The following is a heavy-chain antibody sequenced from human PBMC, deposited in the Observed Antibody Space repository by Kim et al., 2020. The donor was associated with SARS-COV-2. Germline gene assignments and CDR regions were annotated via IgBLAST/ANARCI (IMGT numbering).Heavy chain of an antibody. Sequence: GGSLRLSCAASGFTFSSYAMHWVRQAPGKGLEWVAVISYDGSNKYYADSVKGRFTISRDNSKNTLYLQMNSLRAEDTAVYYCARDLGSWYAFDIWGQGT. CDR3: ARDLGSWYAFDI. CDR1: GFTFSSYA. D-gene: IGHD6-13*01. J-gene: IGHJ3*02. CDR2: ISYDGSNK. V-gene: IGHV3-30*04.